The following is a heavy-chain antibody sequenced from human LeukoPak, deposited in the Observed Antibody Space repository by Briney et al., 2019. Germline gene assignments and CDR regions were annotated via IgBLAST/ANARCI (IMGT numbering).Heavy chain of an antibody. D-gene: IGHD3-3*01. CDR1: GFAFSNYA. V-gene: IGHV3-23*01. Sequence: GGSLRLSCAASGFAFSNYAMTWVRQAPGKGLEWVSVISGNGVLTYYADSVKGRFTISRDNSKSTLYLQMNSLRAEDTAVYYCAKCGDFRSVYYMRMWGQGTMVTVSS. J-gene: IGHJ3*02. CDR3: AKCGDFRSVYYMRM. CDR2: ISGNGVLT.